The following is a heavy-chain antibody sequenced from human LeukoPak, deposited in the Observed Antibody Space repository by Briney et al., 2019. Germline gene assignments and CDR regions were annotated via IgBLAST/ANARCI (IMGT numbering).Heavy chain of an antibody. V-gene: IGHV3-30*02. CDR1: GFSFSNPG. D-gene: IGHD1-26*01. J-gene: IGHJ4*02. CDR3: AKGGRDTSKYYFDY. CDR2: VWFGESSQ. Sequence: GGSLRLSCAASGFSFSNPGMHWVRQAPGKGLEWVAAVWFGESSQSYPDSVKGRFTISRDNSKNTVWLEMNSLRVDDTAVYYCAKGGRDTSKYYFDYWGQGTQVTVSS.